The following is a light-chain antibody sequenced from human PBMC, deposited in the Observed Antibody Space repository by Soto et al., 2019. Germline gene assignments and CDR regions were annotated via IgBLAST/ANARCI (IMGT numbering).Light chain of an antibody. J-gene: IGKJ1*01. V-gene: IGKV3-15*01. Sequence: EIVMTQSPATLSVSPGDRATLSCRASQSVSSNLSWYQQKPGKAPRLLIYAASTRSTGIPARFSGSGSGTAFSLTISSLQSADFAVYYCQQYNNCPRTFGQGTKVEIK. CDR2: AAS. CDR3: QQYNNCPRT. CDR1: QSVSSN.